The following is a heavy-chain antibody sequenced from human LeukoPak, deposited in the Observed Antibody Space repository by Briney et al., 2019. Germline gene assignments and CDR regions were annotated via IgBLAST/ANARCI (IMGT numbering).Heavy chain of an antibody. J-gene: IGHJ4*02. CDR1: GVTVRRNY. CDR3: ARDLNYHIDL. D-gene: IGHD3-9*01. CDR2: TYSDVST. V-gene: IGHV3-53*01. Sequence: GGSLRLSCAASGVTVRRNYMSWVRQAPRKGQGWDSSTYSDVSTSFTESVKGRLTISRDNSKNTLSLQLNILTVEYTAVYYCARDLNYHIDLWGQGTLVTVSS.